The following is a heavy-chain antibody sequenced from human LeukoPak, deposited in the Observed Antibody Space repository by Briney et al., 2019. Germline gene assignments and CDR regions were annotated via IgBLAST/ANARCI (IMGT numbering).Heavy chain of an antibody. CDR1: GFTFSTYA. J-gene: IGHJ3*02. CDR2: TSFDGTDK. Sequence: PGGSLTLYSSASGFTFSTYAMHWVRQAQGKGREWVAITSFDGTDKYYADSVKGRFTISRDNSKNTLFLQLNSVRSDDTAVYFCAREVSGAFDTWGQGTMVTVSS. CDR3: AREVSGAFDT. V-gene: IGHV3-30*01.